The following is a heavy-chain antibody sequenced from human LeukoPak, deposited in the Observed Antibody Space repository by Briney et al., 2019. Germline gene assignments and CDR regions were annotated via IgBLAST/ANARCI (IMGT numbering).Heavy chain of an antibody. CDR1: GYTFTSYG. CDR2: ISAYSTYNGNT. CDR3: ARHVGDGYNSGYYYGMDV. V-gene: IGHV1-18*01. J-gene: IGHJ6*02. D-gene: IGHD5-24*01. Sequence: ASVKVSCKASGYTFTSYGISWVRQAPGQGPEWMGWISAYSTYNGNTNYAQRFQGRVTMTTDTSTSTAYMELRSLRSDDTAVYYCARHVGDGYNSGYYYGMDVWGQGTTVTVSS.